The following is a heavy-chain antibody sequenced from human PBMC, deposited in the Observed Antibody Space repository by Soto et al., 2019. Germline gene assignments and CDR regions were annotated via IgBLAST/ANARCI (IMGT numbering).Heavy chain of an antibody. V-gene: IGHV1-46*03. Sequence: ASVKVSCKASGYTFTTYYMHWVPQAPGQGLEWMGIINPSGGSTSYAQKFQGRVTMTRGTSTSTVYMELSSLRSEDTAVYYCARDGVHCSGGSCYSHYAEYFQHWGQGTLVTVSS. CDR1: GYTFTTYY. CDR2: INPSGGST. D-gene: IGHD2-15*01. J-gene: IGHJ1*01. CDR3: ARDGVHCSGGSCYSHYAEYFQH.